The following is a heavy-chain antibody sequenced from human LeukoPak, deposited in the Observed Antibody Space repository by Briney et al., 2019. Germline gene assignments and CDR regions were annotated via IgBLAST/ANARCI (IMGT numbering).Heavy chain of an antibody. D-gene: IGHD3-10*01. V-gene: IGHV4-30-2*01. CDR1: GGSISSGGYY. Sequence: PSETLSLTCTVSGGSISSGGYYWSWIRQPPGKGLEWIGYIYHSGSTYYNPSLKSRVTISVDRSKNQFSLKLSSVTAADTAVYYCARAAVYGSGSYSGWFDPWGQGTLVTVPS. CDR2: IYHSGST. CDR3: ARAAVYGSGSYSGWFDP. J-gene: IGHJ5*02.